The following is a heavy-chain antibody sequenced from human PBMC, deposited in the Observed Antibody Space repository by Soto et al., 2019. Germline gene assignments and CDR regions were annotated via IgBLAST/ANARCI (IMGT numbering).Heavy chain of an antibody. CDR2: IIPIFGTA. CDR3: ASHYDSGGYYYRGLDY. Sequence: QVQLVQSGAEVKKPGSSVKVSCKASGGTFNSYAISWVRQAPGQGLEWMGGIIPIFGTADYAQKFQGRVTITAVDSTSTADMELSSLRSEDTAVYYCASHYDSGGYYYRGLDYWGQGTLVTVSS. J-gene: IGHJ4*02. V-gene: IGHV1-69*12. CDR1: GGTFNSYA. D-gene: IGHD3-22*01.